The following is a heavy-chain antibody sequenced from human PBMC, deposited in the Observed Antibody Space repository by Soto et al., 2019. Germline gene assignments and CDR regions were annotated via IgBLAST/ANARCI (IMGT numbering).Heavy chain of an antibody. D-gene: IGHD4-17*01. CDR2: ITSSGSLI. J-gene: IGHJ4*02. Sequence: GGSLRLSCAASGFTFSGYGMNWVRQAPGKGLEWISYITSSGSLIYYADSLKGRFTISRDNAKNSLFLQMNSLRAEDTAVYYCATTVTTVDYWGQGTLVTVSS. CDR3: ATTVTTVDY. V-gene: IGHV3-48*03. CDR1: GFTFSGYG.